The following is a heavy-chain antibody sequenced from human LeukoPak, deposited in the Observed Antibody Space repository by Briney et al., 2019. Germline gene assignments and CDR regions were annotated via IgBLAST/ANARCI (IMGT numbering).Heavy chain of an antibody. CDR1: GYSFTSYW. V-gene: IGHV5-10-1*01. CDR2: IDPSDSYT. D-gene: IGHD3-10*01. J-gene: IGHJ4*02. CDR3: ARHRYYGSGSPSDLDY. Sequence: GESLKISCKGPGYSFTSYWISWVRQMPGKGLEWMGRIDPSDSYTNYSPSFQGHVTISADKSISTAYLQWSSLKASDTAMYYCARHRYYGSGSPSDLDYWGQGTLVTVSS.